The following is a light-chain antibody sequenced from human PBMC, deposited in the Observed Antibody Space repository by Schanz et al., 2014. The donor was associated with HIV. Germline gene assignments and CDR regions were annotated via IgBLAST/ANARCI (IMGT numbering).Light chain of an antibody. J-gene: IGLJ2*01. V-gene: IGLV1-40*01. CDR1: RSNIGAGYD. CDR3: QSYDSSLSAVV. Sequence: QSVLAQPPSVSGAPGQRVTISCTGSRSNIGAGYDVHWYQQLPGAAPKLLIYANTNRPSGVPDRFSGSKSGTSASLAITGLQAEDEADYYCQSYDSSLSAVVFGGGTKVTVL. CDR2: ANT.